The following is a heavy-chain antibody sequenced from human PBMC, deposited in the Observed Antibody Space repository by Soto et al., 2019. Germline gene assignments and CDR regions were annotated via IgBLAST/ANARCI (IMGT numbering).Heavy chain of an antibody. CDR3: AMVAGYSGSSSRCFDG. Sequence: ASVKVSCKSSGVTFSNSALTWVRQAPGQGLEWMGAIIPLFGTANYAQKFQGRVTITADKSTSTAYMVLSSLRSDDTAVYYCAMVAGYSGSSSRCFDGWGKGAHGTVSS. J-gene: IGHJ4*02. CDR2: IIPLFGTA. D-gene: IGHD6-6*01. CDR1: GVTFSNSA. V-gene: IGHV1-69*06.